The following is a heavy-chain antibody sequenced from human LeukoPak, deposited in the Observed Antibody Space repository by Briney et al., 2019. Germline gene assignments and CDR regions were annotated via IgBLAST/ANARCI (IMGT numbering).Heavy chain of an antibody. V-gene: IGHV1-46*01. J-gene: IGHJ4*02. CDR2: IHPSGGNS. D-gene: IGHD2/OR15-2a*01. CDR3: ARDCSSTTCQGPVLDF. CDR1: GYTFTSHY. Sequence: GASVKVSCKASGYTFTSHYVHWVRQAPGQGLEWRGIIHPSGGNSRNTQNFQGRVTMTRDTSTSTVYLELGSLRSEDTAVYYCARDCSSTTCQGPVLDFWGQGTLVTVSS.